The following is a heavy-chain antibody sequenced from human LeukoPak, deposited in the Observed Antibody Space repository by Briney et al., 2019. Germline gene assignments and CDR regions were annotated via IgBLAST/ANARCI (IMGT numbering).Heavy chain of an antibody. CDR3: ASMGWGSSIAALGFDP. CDR2: IYYSGST. V-gene: IGHV4-31*03. J-gene: IGHJ5*02. CDR1: GGSISSGGYY. D-gene: IGHD6-6*01. Sequence: PSETLSLTCTVSGGSISSGGYYWSWIRQHPGKGLEWIGYIYYSGSTYYNPSLKSRVTISVDTSKNQFSLKLSSVTAADTAVYYCASMGWGSSIAALGFDPWGQGTLVTVSS.